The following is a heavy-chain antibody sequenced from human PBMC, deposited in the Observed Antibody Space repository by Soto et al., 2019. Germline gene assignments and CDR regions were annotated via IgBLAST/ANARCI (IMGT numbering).Heavy chain of an antibody. Sequence: SETLSLTCTVSGDSISSDDYYWNWIRQHPTKGLEWIGYIHYSGTTDYNPSLRSRVATSLDTSKNHFSLKLSSVAAADTAVYFCARKRQWLSPFDSWGQGTLLTVSS. CDR2: IHYSGTT. J-gene: IGHJ4*02. D-gene: IGHD6-19*01. V-gene: IGHV4-31*03. CDR1: GDSISSDDYY. CDR3: ARKRQWLSPFDS.